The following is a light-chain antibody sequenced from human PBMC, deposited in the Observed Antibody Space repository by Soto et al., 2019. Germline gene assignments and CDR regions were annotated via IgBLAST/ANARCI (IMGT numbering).Light chain of an antibody. Sequence: EIVLTQSPATLSLSPGERATLSCRASQSVSNYLAWYQQKPGQAPRLLIYDASNRASGIPARFSGSGSGTDFTLTISSLDPEDFAVYHCQQRSNRPPVTFGGGTKVDIK. V-gene: IGKV3-11*01. CDR3: QQRSNRPPVT. J-gene: IGKJ4*01. CDR1: QSVSNY. CDR2: DAS.